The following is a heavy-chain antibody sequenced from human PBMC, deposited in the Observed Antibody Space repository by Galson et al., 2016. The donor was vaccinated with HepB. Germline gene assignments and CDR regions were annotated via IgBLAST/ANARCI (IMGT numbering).Heavy chain of an antibody. CDR2: ISASGTRA. Sequence: SLRLSCAASGCTFSSYAMTWLRQGPGKGVEWVSSISASGTRAFYADAVKGRFTISRDNSKNTLYVQMDSLRVEDTAVYYCAKDRQETYYGSGSYYKSWGQGTLVTVSS. V-gene: IGHV3-23*01. J-gene: IGHJ5*02. CDR3: AKDRQETYYGSGSYYKS. CDR1: GCTFSSYA. D-gene: IGHD3-10*01.